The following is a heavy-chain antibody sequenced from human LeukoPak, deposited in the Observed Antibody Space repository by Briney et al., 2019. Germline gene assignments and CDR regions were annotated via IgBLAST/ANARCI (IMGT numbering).Heavy chain of an antibody. Sequence: PSETLSLTCAVYGESFNDYHWSWIRQPPGKGLEWIGGINHSGSTNYNPSLKSRVTISVDTSKNQFSLKLTSVTAADTAVYYCARPGQLGTLYYGMDVWGQGTTVTVS. J-gene: IGHJ6*02. CDR2: INHSGST. D-gene: IGHD3-16*01. CDR1: GESFNDYH. CDR3: ARPGQLGTLYYGMDV. V-gene: IGHV4-34*01.